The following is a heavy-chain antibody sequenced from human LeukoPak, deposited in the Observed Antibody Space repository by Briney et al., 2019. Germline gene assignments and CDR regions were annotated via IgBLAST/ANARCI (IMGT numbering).Heavy chain of an antibody. CDR1: GFTFSSYG. D-gene: IGHD3-22*01. Sequence: PGGSLRLSCAASGFTFSSYGMHWVRQAPGKGLEWVAVIWYDGSNKYYADSVKGRFTISRDNSKNTLYLQMNSLRAEDTAVYYCAKGQGVGMIVVGGDYFDYWGQGTLVTVSS. J-gene: IGHJ4*02. CDR3: AKGQGVGMIVVGGDYFDY. CDR2: IWYDGSNK. V-gene: IGHV3-33*06.